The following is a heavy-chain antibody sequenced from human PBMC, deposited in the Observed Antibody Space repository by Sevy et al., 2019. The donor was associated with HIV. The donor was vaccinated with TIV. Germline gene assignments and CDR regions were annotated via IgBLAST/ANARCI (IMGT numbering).Heavy chain of an antibody. D-gene: IGHD3-22*01. CDR1: GYTLTQFS. V-gene: IGHV1-24*01. CDR3: GTTKDYYDSSGYPFDY. Sequence: ASVKVSCKVSGYTLTQFSMHWVRQAPGKGLEWVTTFDPEDGDPEDGKTIYAQKFLGRVTMTEDTSTDTAYMELSSLRSDDTAVYYCGTTKDYYDSSGYPFDYWGQGTLVTVSS. J-gene: IGHJ4*02. CDR2: FDPEDGDPEDGKT.